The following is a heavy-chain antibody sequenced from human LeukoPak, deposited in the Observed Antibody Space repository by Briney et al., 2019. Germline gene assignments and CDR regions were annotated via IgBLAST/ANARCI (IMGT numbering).Heavy chain of an antibody. V-gene: IGHV1-18*01. Sequence: ASVKVSCKASVYTFTSYGISWVQLAPGQGLEWMGWISAYNDNTNYAQRLQGRVTMTTVTSTSTAYMELRSLRSDDTAVYYCARQEGMVAASMDVWGKGTTVTVSS. D-gene: IGHD2-15*01. J-gene: IGHJ6*03. CDR2: ISAYNDNT. CDR3: ARQEGMVAASMDV. CDR1: VYTFTSYG.